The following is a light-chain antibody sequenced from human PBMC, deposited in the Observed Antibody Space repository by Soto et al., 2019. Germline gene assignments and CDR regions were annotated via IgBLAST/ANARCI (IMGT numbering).Light chain of an antibody. V-gene: IGLV1-47*01. CDR1: SSNIGINY. CDR3: ATWDDRLSAWM. J-gene: IGLJ3*02. CDR2: RNI. Sequence: QSVLTQSASASGTPGQRVTISCSGSSSNIGINYVNWYQHLPGTAPKLLIYRNIQRPSGVPDRFSGSKSGTSASLAISGLRSDDEADYYCATWDDRLSAWMFGGGTKVTVL.